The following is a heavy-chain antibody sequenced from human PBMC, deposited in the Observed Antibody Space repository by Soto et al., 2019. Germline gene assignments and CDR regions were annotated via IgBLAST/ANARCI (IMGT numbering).Heavy chain of an antibody. CDR1: GYTFTSYA. CDR2: INAGNGNT. V-gene: IGHV1-3*01. Sequence: ASVKVSFKASGYTFTSYAMHWLRQAPGQRLEWMGWINAGNGNTKYSQKFQGRVAITRDTSASTAYMELSSLRSEDTAVYYCARDLGVATDYWGQGTLVTVSS. CDR3: ARDLGVATDY. J-gene: IGHJ4*02. D-gene: IGHD5-12*01.